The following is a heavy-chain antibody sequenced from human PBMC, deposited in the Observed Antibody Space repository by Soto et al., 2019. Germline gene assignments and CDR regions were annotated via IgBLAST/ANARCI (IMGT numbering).Heavy chain of an antibody. J-gene: IGHJ4*02. CDR1: GFTFTTFS. Sequence: EVQLVESGGGLVQPGGSLSLSCAASGFTFTTFSMNWVCQAPGRGLEWISYISAGGRPISYADSVKGRFTISRDNARNSLSLQMYSLRVEDTAVYYCARDLGWAFDFWGLGTLVTVSS. CDR2: ISAGGRPI. CDR3: ARDLGWAFDF. V-gene: IGHV3-48*01. D-gene: IGHD6-19*01.